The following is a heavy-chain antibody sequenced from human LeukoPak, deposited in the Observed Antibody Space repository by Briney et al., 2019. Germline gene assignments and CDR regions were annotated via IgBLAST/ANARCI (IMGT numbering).Heavy chain of an antibody. D-gene: IGHD1-14*01. CDR2: ISYDGSNK. J-gene: IGHJ4*02. Sequence: GSLRLSCAASGFTFSSYAMHWVRPAPGKGLEWVAVISYDGSNKYYADSVKGRFTISRDNSKNTLYLQMNSLRAEDTAVYYCARTHFRFSLEPYYFDYWGQGTLVTVSS. CDR1: GFTFSSYA. V-gene: IGHV3-30-3*01. CDR3: ARTHFRFSLEPYYFDY.